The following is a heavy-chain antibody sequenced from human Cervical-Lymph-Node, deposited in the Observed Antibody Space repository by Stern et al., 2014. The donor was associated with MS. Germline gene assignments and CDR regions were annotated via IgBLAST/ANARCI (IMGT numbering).Heavy chain of an antibody. CDR3: AHKPGGSGWPYYGYGMDV. Sequence: QITLKESGPALVKPTQALALTCTVSGFSLSTTGVAVGWFRQPPGKALEWLALIFLDDDARYNSSLKSRLTITRDTSNNQVVLTMTNMDPVDTATYYCAHKPGGSGWPYYGYGMDVWGQGTTVTVSS. J-gene: IGHJ6*02. V-gene: IGHV2-5*02. CDR1: GFSLSTTGVA. CDR2: IFLDDDA. D-gene: IGHD6-19*01.